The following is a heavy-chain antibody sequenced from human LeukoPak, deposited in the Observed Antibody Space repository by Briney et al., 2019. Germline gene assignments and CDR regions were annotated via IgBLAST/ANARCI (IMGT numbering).Heavy chain of an antibody. CDR3: ARSNYGGNQLGY. D-gene: IGHD4-17*01. Sequence: GGPLRLSCAASGFTFSSYSMNWVRQAPGKGLEWVSSISSSSSYIYYADSVKGRFTISRDNAKNSLYLQMNSLRAEDTAVYYCARSNYGGNQLGYWGQGTLVTVSS. J-gene: IGHJ4*02. CDR2: ISSSSSYI. V-gene: IGHV3-21*01. CDR1: GFTFSSYS.